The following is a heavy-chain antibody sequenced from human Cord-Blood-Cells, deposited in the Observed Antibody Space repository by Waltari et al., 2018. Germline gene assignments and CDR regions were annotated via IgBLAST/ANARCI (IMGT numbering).Heavy chain of an antibody. CDR2: IDWDDDK. D-gene: IGHD3-22*01. J-gene: IGHJ3*02. CDR3: ARVGVVVNAFDI. Sequence: QVTLRESGPALVKPTQTLTLTCTFSGFSLSTRGMCVSWIRQPPGKALEWLALIDWDDDKYYSTSLKTRLAISKDTSKNQVVLTMTNMDPVDTATYYCARVGVVVNAFDIWGQGTMVTVSS. CDR1: GFSLSTRGMC. V-gene: IGHV2-70*01.